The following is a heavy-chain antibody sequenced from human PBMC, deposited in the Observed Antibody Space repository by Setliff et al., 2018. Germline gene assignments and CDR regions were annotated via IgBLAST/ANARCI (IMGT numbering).Heavy chain of an antibody. Sequence: SETLSLTCAVYGGSFSGHHWCWIRQPPWKGLEWIGEINHSGSANYNPSLKSRVTISLDTSKNQFSLKLSSVTAADTAVYYCARGDYYDSSAYSPDTFDIWGQGTMVTV. J-gene: IGHJ3*02. D-gene: IGHD3-22*01. CDR2: INHSGSA. V-gene: IGHV4-34*01. CDR3: ARGDYYDSSAYSPDTFDI. CDR1: GGSFSGHH.